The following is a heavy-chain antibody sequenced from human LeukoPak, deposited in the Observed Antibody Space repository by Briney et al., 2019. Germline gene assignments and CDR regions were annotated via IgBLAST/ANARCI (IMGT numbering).Heavy chain of an antibody. CDR1: GGSISSSSYY. CDR2: IYYSGST. Sequence: SETLSLTCTVSGGSISSSSYYWSWIRQPPGKGLEWIGSIYYSGSTYYNPSLKSRVTISVDTSKNQFSLKLSSVTAADTAVYYCARQEVGLGLDYWGQGTLVTVSS. CDR3: ARQEVGLGLDY. V-gene: IGHV4-39*07. D-gene: IGHD3/OR15-3a*01. J-gene: IGHJ4*02.